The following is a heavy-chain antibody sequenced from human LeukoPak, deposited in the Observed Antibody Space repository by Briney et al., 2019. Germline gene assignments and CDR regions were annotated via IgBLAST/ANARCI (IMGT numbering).Heavy chain of an antibody. CDR3: ARVRMHGWFDP. J-gene: IGHJ5*02. CDR2: IYYSGST. CDR1: GGSFSGYY. Sequence: PSETLSLTCAVYGGSFSGYYWSWIRQPPGKGLEWIGYIYYSGSTNYNPSLKSRVTISVDTSKNQFSLKLSSVTAADTAVYYYARVRMHGWFDPWGQGTLVTVSS. V-gene: IGHV4-59*01.